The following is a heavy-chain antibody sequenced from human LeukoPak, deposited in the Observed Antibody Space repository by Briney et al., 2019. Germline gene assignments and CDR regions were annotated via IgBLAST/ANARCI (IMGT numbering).Heavy chain of an antibody. V-gene: IGHV4-34*01. Sequence: SETLSLTCAVYGGSFSGYYWSWIRQPPGKGLEWIGEINHSGSTNYNPSLKSRVTISVDTSKNQFSLKLSSVTAADTAVYYCARGLVVVVAARYNWFDPWGQGTLVTVSS. CDR3: ARGLVVVVAARYNWFDP. D-gene: IGHD2-15*01. CDR1: GGSFSGYY. J-gene: IGHJ5*02. CDR2: INHSGST.